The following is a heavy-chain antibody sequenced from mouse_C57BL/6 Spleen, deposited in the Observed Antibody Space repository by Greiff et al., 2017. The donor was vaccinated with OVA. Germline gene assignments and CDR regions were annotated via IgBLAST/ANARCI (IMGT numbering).Heavy chain of an antibody. V-gene: IGHV1-55*01. CDR2: IYPGSGST. Sequence: QVQLQQPGAELVRPGSSVKLSCKASGYTFTSYWMDWVKQRPGQGLEWIGDIYPGSGSTNYNEKFKSKATLTVDTSSSTAYMQLSSLTSEDSAVYYCARRGYYDYDGLAYWGQGTLVTVSA. CDR1: GYTFTSYW. J-gene: IGHJ3*01. CDR3: ARRGYYDYDGLAY. D-gene: IGHD2-4*01.